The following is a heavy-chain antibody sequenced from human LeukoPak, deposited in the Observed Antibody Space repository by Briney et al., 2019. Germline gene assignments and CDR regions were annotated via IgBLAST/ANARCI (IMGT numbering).Heavy chain of an antibody. V-gene: IGHV3-30-3*01. Sequence: GSLRLSCAASGFTFSSYAMHWVRQAPGKGLEWVAVISYDGSNKYYADSVKGRFTISRDNSKNTLYPQMNSLRAEDTAVYYCASTAIAVDPALDYWGQGTLVTVSS. D-gene: IGHD2-2*01. CDR3: ASTAIAVDPALDY. CDR1: GFTFSSYA. CDR2: ISYDGSNK. J-gene: IGHJ4*02.